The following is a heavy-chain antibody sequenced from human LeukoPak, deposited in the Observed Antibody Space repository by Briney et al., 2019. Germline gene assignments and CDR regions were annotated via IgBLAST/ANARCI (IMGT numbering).Heavy chain of an antibody. D-gene: IGHD6-19*01. CDR2: ISSSSSYI. J-gene: IGHJ4*02. V-gene: IGHV3-21*01. CDR3: ARDYGIAVAATGSFDY. Sequence: GGSLRLSCVVSGFTFSGYGMHWVRQAPGKGLEWVSSISSSSSYIYYADSVKGRFTISRDNAKNSLYLQMNSLRAEDTAVYYCARDYGIAVAATGSFDYWGQGTLVTVSS. CDR1: GFTFSGYG.